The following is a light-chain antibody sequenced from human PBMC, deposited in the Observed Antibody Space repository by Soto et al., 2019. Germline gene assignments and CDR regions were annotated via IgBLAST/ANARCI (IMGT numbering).Light chain of an antibody. CDR2: EVT. CDR1: SSDVGIYNY. CDR3: SSYTTSSTRV. V-gene: IGLV2-14*01. Sequence: LTQPTSVSGSPGQSIAISCTGSSSDVGIYNYVSWYQQHPGKVPKLIIYEVTNRPSGVSNRFSGSKSGNTASLTISGLQAEDEADYYCSSYTTSSTRVFGNGTKVTVL. J-gene: IGLJ1*01.